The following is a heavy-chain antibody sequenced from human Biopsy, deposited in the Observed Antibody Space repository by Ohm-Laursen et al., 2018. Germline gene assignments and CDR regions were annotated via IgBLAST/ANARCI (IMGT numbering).Heavy chain of an antibody. J-gene: IGHJ2*01. D-gene: IGHD3-22*01. CDR1: GDSISSYY. V-gene: IGHV4-59*01. CDR2: VYYTGST. Sequence: SDTLSLTCTVSGDSISSYYWSWIRQPPGKELQWIGYVYYTGSTDYNPSLQSRVTISVDTSKNHFSLRLRSVTPADTAIYSCARDRGYYSDRTVPGYFDLWGRGTLVTVSS. CDR3: ARDRGYYSDRTVPGYFDL.